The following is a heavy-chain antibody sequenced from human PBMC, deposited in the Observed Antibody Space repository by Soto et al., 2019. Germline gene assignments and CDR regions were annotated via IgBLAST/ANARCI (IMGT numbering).Heavy chain of an antibody. V-gene: IGHV4-31*03. CDR3: AIVFSSDRRDRDCFLS. CDR1: GGSISSGGYY. Sequence: SENLYLTCTVSGGSISSGGYYWSWIRQHPGKGLEWIGYIYYSGSTYYNPSLKSRVTISVDTSKNQFSLKLSSVTAADTAVYYCAIVFSSDRRDRDCFLSRGQATL. CDR2: IYYSGST. J-gene: IGHJ5*01. D-gene: IGHD3-9*01.